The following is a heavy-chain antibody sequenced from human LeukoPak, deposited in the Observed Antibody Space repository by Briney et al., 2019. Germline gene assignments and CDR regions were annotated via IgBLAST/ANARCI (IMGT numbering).Heavy chain of an antibody. D-gene: IGHD2-21*02. CDR2: IYYSGST. Sequence: SETLSLTCTVSGGSISSSSYYWGWIRQPPGKGLEWIGSIYYSGSTYYNPSLKSRVTISVDTSKNQFSLKLSSVTAADTAVYYCARDRGGLIYCGGDCWNYYYYGMDVWGQGTTVTVSS. CDR1: GGSISSSSYY. J-gene: IGHJ6*02. CDR3: ARDRGGLIYCGGDCWNYYYYGMDV. V-gene: IGHV4-39*07.